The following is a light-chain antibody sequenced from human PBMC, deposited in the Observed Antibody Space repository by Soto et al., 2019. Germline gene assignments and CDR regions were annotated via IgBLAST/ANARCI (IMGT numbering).Light chain of an antibody. Sequence: SYELTQPPSVSVSPGQTVRIPCSGDQLGDRYTCWYQQKPGQSPVLVIYLDTKRPSGIPERFSGSNSGNTATLTISGTQAMDEADCYCQAWDDTTGVVFGGGTKLTVL. J-gene: IGLJ2*01. V-gene: IGLV3-1*01. CDR2: LDT. CDR1: QLGDRY. CDR3: QAWDDTTGVV.